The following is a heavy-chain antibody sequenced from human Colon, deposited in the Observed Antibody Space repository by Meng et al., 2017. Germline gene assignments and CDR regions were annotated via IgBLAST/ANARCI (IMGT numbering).Heavy chain of an antibody. CDR2: IHSSAGT. J-gene: IGHJ4*02. Sequence: EVRLVRSGGGLVQPGGSLRLSCAVSGFSVSSDFMIWVRQAPGKGLEWVSMIHSSAGTFFADSVKGRFTVSTDNSKNTLYLQMNSLRIEDTAVYHCANRFVWGLGTLVTVSS. D-gene: IGHD3-3*01. CDR1: GFSVSSDF. CDR3: ANRFV. V-gene: IGHV3-66*02.